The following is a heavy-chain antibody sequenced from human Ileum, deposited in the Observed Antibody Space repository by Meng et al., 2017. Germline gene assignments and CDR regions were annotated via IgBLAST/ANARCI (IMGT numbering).Heavy chain of an antibody. D-gene: IGHD3-16*01. V-gene: IGHV4-39*01. Sequence: QLQLQESGPGLGKPSETLSLTCAFSGDSIRYSSYYWGWVRQPPGQGLEWIGSIYYNGNTYYSPSLKSRASISVDTSKNQFSLKLSSVTAADTAVYYCARPAVTTALGGFDYWGQGTLVTVSS. J-gene: IGHJ4*02. CDR2: IYYNGNT. CDR1: GDSIRYSSYY. CDR3: ARPAVTTALGGFDY.